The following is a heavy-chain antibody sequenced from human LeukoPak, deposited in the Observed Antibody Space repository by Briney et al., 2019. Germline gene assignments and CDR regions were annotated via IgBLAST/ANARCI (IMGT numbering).Heavy chain of an antibody. J-gene: IGHJ6*02. CDR1: GGTFISYA. Sequence: ASVKVSCKASGGTFISYAISWVRQAPGQGLEWMGGIIPIFGTTNYGQKFQGRVTITADESTSTAYMGLSSLRSEDTAVYYCARVSGSSWFSDAMDVWGQGTTVTVSS. CDR2: IIPIFGTT. V-gene: IGHV1-69*13. D-gene: IGHD6-13*01. CDR3: ARVSGSSWFSDAMDV.